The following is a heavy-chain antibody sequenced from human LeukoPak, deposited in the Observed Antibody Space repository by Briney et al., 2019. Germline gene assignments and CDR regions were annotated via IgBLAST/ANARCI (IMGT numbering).Heavy chain of an antibody. D-gene: IGHD6-13*01. CDR2: IRQDGSEK. Sequence: GGSLRLSCAVSGFTFTDYWMNWVRQAPGKELEWVASIRQDGSEKTYVDSVKARFTISRDNTKNSLSLQLNSLRVEDTAVYYCARDGTAAGLYFDLWGQGTLVTVSS. CDR1: GFTFTDYW. J-gene: IGHJ4*01. CDR3: ARDGTAAGLYFDL. V-gene: IGHV3-7*01.